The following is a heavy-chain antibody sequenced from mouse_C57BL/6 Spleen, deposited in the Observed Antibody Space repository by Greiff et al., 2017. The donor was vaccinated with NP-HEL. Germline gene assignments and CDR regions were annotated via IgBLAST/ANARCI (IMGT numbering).Heavy chain of an antibody. V-gene: IGHV3-6*01. CDR1: GYSITSGYY. Sequence: VQLKESGPGLVKPSQSLSLTCSVTGYSITSGYYWNWIRQFPGNKLEWMGYISYDGSNNYNPSLKNRISITRDTSKNQFFLKLNSVTTEDTATYYCARGDSSGYPYFDYWGQGTTLTVSS. CDR3: ARGDSSGYPYFDY. D-gene: IGHD3-2*02. CDR2: ISYDGSN. J-gene: IGHJ2*01.